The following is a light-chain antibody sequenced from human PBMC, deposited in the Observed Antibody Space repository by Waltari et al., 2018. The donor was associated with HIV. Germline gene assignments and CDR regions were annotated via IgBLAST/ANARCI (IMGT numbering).Light chain of an antibody. J-gene: IGKJ4*01. CDR3: QQSYTTPS. V-gene: IGKV1-39*01. Sequence: DIQMTQSPSSLSASVGDRITITCRASQSINIYLNWYRQKPGKATNLLIYAGSSLQSGVPSRFSGSGSGTDFTLTISSLQAEDFATYYCQQSYTTPSFGGGTRVEIK. CDR1: QSINIY. CDR2: AGS.